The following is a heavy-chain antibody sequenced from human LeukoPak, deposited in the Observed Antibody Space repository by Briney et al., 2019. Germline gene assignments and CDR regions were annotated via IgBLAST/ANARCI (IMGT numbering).Heavy chain of an antibody. CDR2: IYYSGST. CDR3: ARHVLSYSYGWGGTYYYYMDV. V-gene: IGHV4-59*08. D-gene: IGHD5-18*01. Sequence: SETLSLTCTVSGGSISSYYWSWIRQPPGKGLEWIGYIYYSGSTNYNPSLKSRVTISVDTSKNQFSLKLSSVTAADTAVYYCARHVLSYSYGWGGTYYYYMDVWGKGTTVTISS. CDR1: GGSISSYY. J-gene: IGHJ6*03.